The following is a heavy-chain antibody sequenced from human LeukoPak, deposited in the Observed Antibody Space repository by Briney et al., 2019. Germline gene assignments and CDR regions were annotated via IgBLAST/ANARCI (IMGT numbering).Heavy chain of an antibody. D-gene: IGHD3-22*01. V-gene: IGHV3-33*01. CDR1: GFTFNSYA. J-gene: IGHJ4*02. Sequence: GGSLRLSCAASGFTFNSYAMHWVRQAPGKGLEWVAFIWYDGSNKYYADSVKGRFTFSRDNSKNTVYLQMNSLRAEDTAVYYCGRDERGYYNSSGFYGEIDFWGQGTLVALSS. CDR2: IWYDGSNK. CDR3: GRDERGYYNSSGFYGEIDF.